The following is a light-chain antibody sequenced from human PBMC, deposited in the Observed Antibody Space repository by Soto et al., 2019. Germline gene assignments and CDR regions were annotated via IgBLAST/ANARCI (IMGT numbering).Light chain of an antibody. V-gene: IGKV3-15*01. CDR1: QSVSSN. Sequence: EIVMTQSPATLSVSPGERATLSCRASQSVSSNLAWYQQKPGQAPRLLIYGASTRATGIPARFSGSGSGTDFTLTFSSLQSQDFAVYYCQQYDSWPPRYTFGQGTKLEIQ. CDR2: GAS. CDR3: QQYDSWPPRYT. J-gene: IGKJ2*01.